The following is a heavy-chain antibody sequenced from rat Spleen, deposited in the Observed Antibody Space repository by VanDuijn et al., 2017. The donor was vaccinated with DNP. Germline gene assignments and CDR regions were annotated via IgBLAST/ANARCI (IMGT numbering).Heavy chain of an antibody. Sequence: EVQLVESGGDLVQPGRSLKLSCAASGFTFSNYDMAWVRQAPTKGLEWVASINPSGGSSYYRASVKGRFAISRDNAKSTLYLQMNSLRSEDMATYYCVRWNSGHFDYWGQGVMVTVSS. J-gene: IGHJ2*01. V-gene: IGHV5-25*01. D-gene: IGHD4-3*01. CDR3: VRWNSGHFDY. CDR2: INPSGGSS. CDR1: GFTFSNYD.